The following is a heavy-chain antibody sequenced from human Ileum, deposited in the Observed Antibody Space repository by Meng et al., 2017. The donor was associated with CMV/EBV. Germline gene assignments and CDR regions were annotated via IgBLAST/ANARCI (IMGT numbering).Heavy chain of an antibody. J-gene: IGHJ4*02. V-gene: IGHV1-46*01. Sequence: QVHLVQSGAEVKKPGASVKVCCKASGYTLSTYHMHWLRQAPGQGLEWMGVINPTNGGTDYAQQFQGRVTMTTDTSTNTVYLELSSLTSDDTAVYYCARVLVAGRAEYHYWGQGTLVTVSS. CDR1: GYTLSTYH. CDR3: ARVLVAGRAEYHY. CDR2: INPTNGGT. D-gene: IGHD6-19*01.